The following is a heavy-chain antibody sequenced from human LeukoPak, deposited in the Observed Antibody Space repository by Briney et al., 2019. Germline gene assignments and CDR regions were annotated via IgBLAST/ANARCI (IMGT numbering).Heavy chain of an antibody. V-gene: IGHV4-39*07. CDR3: ARHAGYNWNDVGAFDI. CDR1: GGSISSSIYY. D-gene: IGHD1-1*01. J-gene: IGHJ3*02. CDR2: VFYNGAT. Sequence: SETLSLTCIVSGGSISSSIYYWAWVRQPPGKGLEWIGIVFYNGATQYSPSLRSRVTISIDTSTNQFSLKLTSVTAADTALYYCARHAGYNWNDVGAFDIWGQGTMVTVSS.